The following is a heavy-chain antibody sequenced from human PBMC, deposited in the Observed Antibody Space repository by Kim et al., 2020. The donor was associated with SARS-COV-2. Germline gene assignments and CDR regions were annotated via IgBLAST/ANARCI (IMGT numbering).Heavy chain of an antibody. CDR3: ARDSTPYYDILTGYPTGGWFDP. CDR2: IYYSGST. D-gene: IGHD3-9*01. Sequence: SETLSLTCTVSGGSISSYYWSWIRQPPGKGLEWIGYIYYSGSTNYNPSLKSRVTISVDTSKNQFSLKLSSVTAADTAVYYCARDSTPYYDILTGYPTGGWFDPWGQGTLVTVSS. V-gene: IGHV4-59*01. J-gene: IGHJ5*02. CDR1: GGSISSYY.